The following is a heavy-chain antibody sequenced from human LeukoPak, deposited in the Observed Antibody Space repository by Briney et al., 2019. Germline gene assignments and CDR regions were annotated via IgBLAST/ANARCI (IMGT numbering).Heavy chain of an antibody. D-gene: IGHD1-20*01. V-gene: IGHV1-18*01. J-gene: IGHJ3*02. CDR2: ISAYNGNT. Sequence: ASVKVSCKASGYTFTSYGISWVRQAPGQGLEWMGWISAYNGNTNYAQKLQGRVTMTTDTSTSTAYMELGSLRSDDTAVYYCAREHRGITGPRDAFDIWGQGTMVTVSS. CDR3: AREHRGITGPRDAFDI. CDR1: GYTFTSYG.